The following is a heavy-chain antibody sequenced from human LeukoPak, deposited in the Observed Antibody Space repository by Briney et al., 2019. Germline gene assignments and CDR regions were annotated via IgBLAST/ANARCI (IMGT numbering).Heavy chain of an antibody. CDR1: GGTFSSYA. J-gene: IGHJ4*02. CDR3: ARLHYYGSGSYYGDY. Sequence: ASVKVSCKAAGGTFSSYANSWVRQAPGQGLEWMGGIIPIFGTANYAQKFQGRVTITTDESTSTAYMELSSLKASDTAMYYCARLHYYGSGSYYGDYWGQGTLVTVSS. CDR2: IIPIFGTA. D-gene: IGHD3-10*01. V-gene: IGHV1-69*05.